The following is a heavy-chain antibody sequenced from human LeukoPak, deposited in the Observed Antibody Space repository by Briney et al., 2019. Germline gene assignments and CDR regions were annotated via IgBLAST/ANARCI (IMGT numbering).Heavy chain of an antibody. CDR1: GFTVSSNY. Sequence: PGGSLRLSCAASGFTVSSNYMSWVRQAPGKGLEWVSVIYSGGSTYYADSVKGRFTISGDNSKNTLYLQMNSVRAEDTAVYYCARRSRDGYNWGAFDIWGQGTMVTVSS. CDR3: ARRSRDGYNWGAFDI. V-gene: IGHV3-53*01. D-gene: IGHD5-24*01. J-gene: IGHJ3*02. CDR2: IYSGGST.